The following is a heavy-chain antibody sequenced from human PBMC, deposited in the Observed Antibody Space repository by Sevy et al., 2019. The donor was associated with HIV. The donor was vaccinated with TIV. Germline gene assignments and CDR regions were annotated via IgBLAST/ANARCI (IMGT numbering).Heavy chain of an antibody. Sequence: GGSLRLSCAASGFTFSTYAMSWVRQAPGKGLEWVSGISGSGVITYYADSVKGRFTISRDTSKNTLYLQMNSLRDEDTAVYYCAKAEAGSSSWSQKDYYMDVWGKGTTVTVSS. V-gene: IGHV3-23*01. CDR2: ISGSGVIT. D-gene: IGHD6-13*01. CDR3: AKAEAGSSSWSQKDYYMDV. CDR1: GFTFSTYA. J-gene: IGHJ6*03.